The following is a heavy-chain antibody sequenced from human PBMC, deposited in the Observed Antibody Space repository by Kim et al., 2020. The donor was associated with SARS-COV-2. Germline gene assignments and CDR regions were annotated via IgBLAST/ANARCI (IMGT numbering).Heavy chain of an antibody. CDR3: AKYYEILTHFYY. CDR2: ISGSGDST. CDR1: GFTFSSYG. J-gene: IGHJ4*02. Sequence: GGSLRLSCAASGFTFSSYGMSWVRQAPGKRLEWVSIISGSGDSTDYADSVKGRFTISRDNSMDTLYLQMNDLRVDDTAVYYCAKYYEILTHFYYWGQGTLVTVSS. V-gene: IGHV3-23*01. D-gene: IGHD3-9*01.